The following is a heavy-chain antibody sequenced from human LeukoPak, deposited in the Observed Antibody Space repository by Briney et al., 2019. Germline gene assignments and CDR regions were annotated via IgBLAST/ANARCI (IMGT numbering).Heavy chain of an antibody. CDR2: ISAYNGNT. CDR3: ARDGLTGTTGDWFDP. Sequence: EASAKVSCKASGYTFTSYGISRVRQAPGQGLEWMGWISAYNGNTNYAQKLQGRVSMTTDTSTSTAYMELRSLRSDDTAVYYCARDGLTGTTGDWFDPWGQGTLVTVSS. V-gene: IGHV1-18*01. J-gene: IGHJ5*02. CDR1: GYTFTSYG. D-gene: IGHD1-7*01.